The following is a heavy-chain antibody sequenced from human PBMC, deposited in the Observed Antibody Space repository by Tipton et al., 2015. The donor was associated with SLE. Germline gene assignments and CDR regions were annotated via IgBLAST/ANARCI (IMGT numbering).Heavy chain of an antibody. Sequence: TLSLTCTVSGGSISSHYWSWIRQPPGKGLEWIGSIYYSGSTYYNPSLKSRVTISVDTSKNQFSLKLSSVTAADTAVYYCARVGYMGRYCSGGSCYYRWFDPWGQGTLVTVSS. J-gene: IGHJ5*02. D-gene: IGHD2-15*01. CDR3: ARVGYMGRYCSGGSCYYRWFDP. CDR2: IYYSGST. V-gene: IGHV4-39*07. CDR1: GGSISSHY.